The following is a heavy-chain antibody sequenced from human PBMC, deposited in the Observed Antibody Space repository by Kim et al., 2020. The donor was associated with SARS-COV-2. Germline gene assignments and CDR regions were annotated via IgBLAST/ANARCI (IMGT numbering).Heavy chain of an antibody. D-gene: IGHD1-26*01. J-gene: IGHJ3*02. V-gene: IGHV3-21*01. Sequence: GGSLRLSCAASGFTFSSYSMNWVRQAPGKGLEWVSSISSSSSYIYYADSVKGRFTISRDNAKNSLYLQMNILRAEDTAVYYCARQPHPSGGAFDIWGHGTMGTVSS. CDR2: ISSSSSYI. CDR1: GFTFSSYS. CDR3: ARQPHPSGGAFDI.